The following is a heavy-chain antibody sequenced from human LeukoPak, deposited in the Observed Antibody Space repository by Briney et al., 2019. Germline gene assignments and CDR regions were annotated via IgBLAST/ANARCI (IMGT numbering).Heavy chain of an antibody. CDR3: ARHFEVVWFGELYHWFDP. CDR1: GGSISSYY. CDR2: IYYSGST. D-gene: IGHD3-10*01. V-gene: IGHV4-59*08. J-gene: IGHJ5*02. Sequence: PSETLSLTCTVSGGSISSYYWSWIRQPPGKGLEWIGYIYYSGSTNYNPSLKSRVTISVDTSKNQFSLKLSSVTAADTAVYYCARHFEVVWFGELYHWFDPWGQGTLVTVSS.